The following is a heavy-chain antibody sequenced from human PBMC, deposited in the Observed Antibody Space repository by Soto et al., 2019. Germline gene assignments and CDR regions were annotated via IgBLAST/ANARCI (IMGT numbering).Heavy chain of an antibody. CDR2: IWYDGSKK. J-gene: IGHJ4*02. V-gene: IGHV3-33*01. CDR3: AREDSSGWYSPY. CDR1: GFAFSSYR. Sequence: QVQLVESGGGVVQPGGSLTLSCAASGFAFSSYRMHWVRQAPGKGLEWVAVIWYDGSKKLYVDSVKGRFTISRDDSKNTLYLQMHSLRAEDTAVYYCAREDSSGWYSPYWVQGTLVTVSS. D-gene: IGHD6-19*01.